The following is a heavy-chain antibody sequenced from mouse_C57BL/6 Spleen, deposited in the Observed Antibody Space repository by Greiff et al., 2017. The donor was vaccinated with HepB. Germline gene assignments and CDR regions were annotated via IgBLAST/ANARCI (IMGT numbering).Heavy chain of an antibody. CDR3: AREGITTGYFDV. Sequence: VQLQQSGAELVRPGTSVKVSCKASGYAFTNYLIEWVKQRPGQGLEWIGVINPGSGGTNYNEKFKGKATLTADKSSSTAYMQLSSLTSEDSAVSFCAREGITTGYFDVWGTGTTVTVSS. CDR1: GYAFTNYL. CDR2: INPGSGGT. J-gene: IGHJ1*03. V-gene: IGHV1-54*01. D-gene: IGHD1-1*01.